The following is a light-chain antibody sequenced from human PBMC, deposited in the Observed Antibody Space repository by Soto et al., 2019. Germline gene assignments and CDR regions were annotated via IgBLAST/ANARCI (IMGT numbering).Light chain of an antibody. CDR2: DVT. Sequence: QSALTQPASVSGSPGQSITISCTGTSSDVGGYNYVSWYQHHPGKAPKLMIYDVTNRPSGVSNRFSGSKSGNTASLTISGLQAEDEADYYCSSYTSSSTVFGGGTKVTVL. CDR3: SSYTSSSTV. J-gene: IGLJ3*02. V-gene: IGLV2-14*03. CDR1: SSDVGGYNY.